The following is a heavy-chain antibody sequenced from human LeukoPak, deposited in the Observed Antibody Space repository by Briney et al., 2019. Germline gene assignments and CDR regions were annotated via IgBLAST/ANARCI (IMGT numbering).Heavy chain of an antibody. D-gene: IGHD1-14*01. CDR2: INPNSGGT. V-gene: IGHV1-2*02. CDR1: GYTFTGYY. Sequence: ASVKVSCKASGYTFTGYYMHWVRQAPGQGLEWMGWINPNSGGTNYAQKFQGRVTMTRDTSISTAYMELSRLRSDDTALYYCARRHTGAPYYSYCYMDVWGKGTTVTISS. J-gene: IGHJ6*03. CDR3: ARRHTGAPYYSYCYMDV.